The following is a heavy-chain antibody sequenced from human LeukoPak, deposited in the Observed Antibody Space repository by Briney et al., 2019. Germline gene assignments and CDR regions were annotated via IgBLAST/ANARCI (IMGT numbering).Heavy chain of an antibody. D-gene: IGHD4-11*01. J-gene: IGHJ5*02. CDR2: IYHSGST. CDR1: GYSISSGYY. Sequence: PSETLSLTCALSGYSISSGYYWGWIRQPPGKGVEWIGSIYHSGSTYYNPSLKSRVTISVDTSKNQFSLKLSSVTAADTAVYYCARLEMTTESNWFDPWGQGTLVTVSS. V-gene: IGHV4-38-2*01. CDR3: ARLEMTTESNWFDP.